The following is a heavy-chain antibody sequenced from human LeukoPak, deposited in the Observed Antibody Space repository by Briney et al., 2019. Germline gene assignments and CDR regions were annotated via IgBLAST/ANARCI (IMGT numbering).Heavy chain of an antibody. V-gene: IGHV1-2*04. CDR1: GYTFTGYY. Sequence: GASVKVSCKASGYTFTGYYMHWVRQAPGQGLEWMGWINPNSGGTNYAQKFQGWVTMTRDTSISTAYMELSRLRSDDTAVYYCARDSRPIRFNPYDPNGREQLGPFDYWGQGTLVTVSS. J-gene: IGHJ4*02. D-gene: IGHD6-13*01. CDR2: INPNSGGT. CDR3: ARDSRPIRFNPYDPNGREQLGPFDY.